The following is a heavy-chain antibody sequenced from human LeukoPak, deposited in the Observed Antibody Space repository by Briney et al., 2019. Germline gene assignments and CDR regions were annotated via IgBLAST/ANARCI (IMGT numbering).Heavy chain of an antibody. Sequence: GGSLRLSCAASGFTFSCYWMSWVRQAPGKGLEWVANIKQDGSEKYYVDSVKGRFTISRDNAKNSLYLQMNSLRAEDTAVYYCARVGAYAAVNCWGQGTLVTVSS. D-gene: IGHD3-16*01. CDR1: GFTFSCYW. J-gene: IGHJ4*02. CDR3: ARVGAYAAVNC. V-gene: IGHV3-7*01. CDR2: IKQDGSEK.